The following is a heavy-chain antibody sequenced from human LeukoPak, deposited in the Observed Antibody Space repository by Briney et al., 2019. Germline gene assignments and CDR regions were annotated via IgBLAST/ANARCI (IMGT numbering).Heavy chain of an antibody. Sequence: SETLPLICAVSGGSISSGGYAWSWLRQPPGKGLEWIGYIYHSGSTYYNPSLKSRVTISVDRSKNQFSLKLSSVTAADTAVYYCARSGTVGRFDYWGQGTLVTVSS. CDR1: GGSISSGGYA. CDR2: IYHSGST. J-gene: IGHJ4*02. CDR3: ARSGTVGRFDY. D-gene: IGHD1-1*01. V-gene: IGHV4-30-2*01.